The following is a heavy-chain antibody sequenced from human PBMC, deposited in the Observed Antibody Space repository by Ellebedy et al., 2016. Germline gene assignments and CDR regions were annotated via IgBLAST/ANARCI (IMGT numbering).Heavy chain of an antibody. D-gene: IGHD3-22*01. CDR2: ISYDGSNK. J-gene: IGHJ4*02. V-gene: IGHV3-30*03. CDR3: ARDKSPTMIALDF. Sequence: GGSLRLSCAASGFTFASYGMHWVRQAPGKGLEWVALISYDGSNKYYADSVKGRITISRDNSKNTLYLQMNSLRAEDTAVYYCARDKSPTMIALDFWGQGTLVTVSS. CDR1: GFTFASYG.